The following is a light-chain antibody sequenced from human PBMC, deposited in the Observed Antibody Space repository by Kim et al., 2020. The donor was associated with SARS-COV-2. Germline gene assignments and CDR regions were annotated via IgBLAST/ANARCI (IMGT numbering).Light chain of an antibody. V-gene: IGLV3-19*01. J-gene: IGLJ3*02. CDR3: NCRHSSGNQWE. CDR1: SLRRYY. Sequence: SSELTQDSAVSVALGQTVTITCQGDSLRRYYARWYQQKSGQAPVLVSYGRDSRPSGIPDRFSVSGSGDTASLTITGAQAEDEADYFCNCRHSSGNQWEFG. CDR2: GRD.